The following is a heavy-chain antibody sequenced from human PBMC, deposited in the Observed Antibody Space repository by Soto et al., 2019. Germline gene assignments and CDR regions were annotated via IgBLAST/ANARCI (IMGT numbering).Heavy chain of an antibody. Sequence: AASVKVSCKASGYTFTSYYMHWVRQAPGQGLEWMGIINPSGGSTSYAQKFQGRVTMTRDTSTSTVYMELSSLRSEDTAVYYCARDQRAMIVVVTQTLDAFDIWGQGTMVTVSS. D-gene: IGHD3-22*01. V-gene: IGHV1-46*01. CDR1: GYTFTSYY. J-gene: IGHJ3*02. CDR3: ARDQRAMIVVVTQTLDAFDI. CDR2: INPSGGST.